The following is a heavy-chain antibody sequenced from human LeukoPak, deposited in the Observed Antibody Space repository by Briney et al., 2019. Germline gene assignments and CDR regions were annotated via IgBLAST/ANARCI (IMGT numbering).Heavy chain of an antibody. J-gene: IGHJ4*02. Sequence: GGSLRLSCAASGFTFSGYNMNWVRQAPGKGLEWVSSISSSSSYVYYADSVKGRFTISRDNAKNSLYLQMNSLRAEDTAVYYCARDAVVVVAASGPGYYFDYWGQGTLVTVSS. CDR3: ARDAVVVVAASGPGYYFDY. CDR2: ISSSSSYV. V-gene: IGHV3-21*01. D-gene: IGHD2-15*01. CDR1: GFTFSGYN.